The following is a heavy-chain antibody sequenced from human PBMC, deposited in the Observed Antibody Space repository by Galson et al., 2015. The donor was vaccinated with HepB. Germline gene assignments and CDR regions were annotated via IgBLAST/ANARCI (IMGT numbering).Heavy chain of an antibody. CDR1: KFSFRNYV. J-gene: IGHJ6*02. V-gene: IGHV3-30*09. D-gene: IGHD3-3*01. CDR2: ISQDGSDK. Sequence: SLRLSCAASKFSFRNYVMNWVRQAPGKGLEWVATISQDGSDKYYEDSVEGRFAISRDNSNNTLYLQMNSLRGGDTAIYYCTKERNSIFGVTLVPDSGMDVWGQGTTVIVSS. CDR3: TKERNSIFGVTLVPDSGMDV.